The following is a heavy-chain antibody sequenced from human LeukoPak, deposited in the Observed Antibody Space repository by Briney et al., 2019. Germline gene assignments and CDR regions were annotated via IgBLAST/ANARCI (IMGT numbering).Heavy chain of an antibody. J-gene: IGHJ4*02. D-gene: IGHD6-19*01. Sequence: GGSLRLSCAASGFTFGSYSMNWVRQAPGKGLEWVSSISSSSSYIYYADSVKGRFTISRDNAKNSLYLQMNSLRAEDTAVYYCARRSGNSSGWYDFDYWGQGTLVTVSS. CDR1: GFTFGSYS. CDR3: ARRSGNSSGWYDFDY. V-gene: IGHV3-21*01. CDR2: ISSSSSYI.